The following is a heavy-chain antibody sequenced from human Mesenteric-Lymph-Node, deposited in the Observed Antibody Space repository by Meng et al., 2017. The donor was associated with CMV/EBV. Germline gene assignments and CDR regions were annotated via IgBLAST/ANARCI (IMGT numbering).Heavy chain of an antibody. CDR2: MSSSSTYI. Sequence: GESLKISCAASGFTFNTYSMNWVRQAPGKGLEWLSSMSSSSTYIYYAKSVKGRFTISRDNAKNSLYLQMNSLRVEATALYYCAREGRSGVYAFDIWGQGTMVTVSS. D-gene: IGHD2-15*01. J-gene: IGHJ3*02. CDR3: AREGRSGVYAFDI. V-gene: IGHV3-21*01. CDR1: GFTFNTYS.